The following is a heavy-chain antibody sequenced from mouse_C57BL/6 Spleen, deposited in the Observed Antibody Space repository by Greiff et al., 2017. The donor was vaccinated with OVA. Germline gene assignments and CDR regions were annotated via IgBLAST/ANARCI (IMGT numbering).Heavy chain of an antibody. J-gene: IGHJ2*01. Sequence: VKLQQPGAELVKPGASVKLSCKASGYTFTSYWMQWVKQRPGQGLAWIGEIDPSDSYTNYNQKFKGKATLTVDTSSSTAYMQLSSLTSEDSAVYYCARWGYGDYWGQGTTLTVSS. CDR2: IDPSDSYT. D-gene: IGHD2-2*01. CDR3: ARWGYGDY. V-gene: IGHV1-50*01. CDR1: GYTFTSYW.